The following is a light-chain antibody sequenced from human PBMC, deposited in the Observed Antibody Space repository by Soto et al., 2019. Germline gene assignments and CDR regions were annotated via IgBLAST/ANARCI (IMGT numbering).Light chain of an antibody. CDR2: LEGSGNY. Sequence: QSVLTQSSSASASLGSSVKLTCTLSSGHSTYIISWHQHQPGKAPRYLMKLEGSGNYNKGSGVPDRFSGSSSGADRYLIISTLQSEDEADYYCETWDSNSLIFGGGTKLTVL. J-gene: IGLJ2*01. CDR3: ETWDSNSLI. V-gene: IGLV4-60*03. CDR1: SGHSTYI.